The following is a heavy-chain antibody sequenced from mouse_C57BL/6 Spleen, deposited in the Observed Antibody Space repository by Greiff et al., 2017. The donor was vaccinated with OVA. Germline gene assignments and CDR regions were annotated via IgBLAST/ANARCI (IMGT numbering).Heavy chain of an antibody. J-gene: IGHJ3*01. CDR3: ARDEVTTPFAY. CDR1: GFTFSSYA. D-gene: IGHD2-2*01. Sequence: EVMLVESGGGLVKPGGSLKLSCAASGFTFSSYAMSWVRQTPEKRLEWVATISDGGSYTYYPDNVKGRFTISRDNAKNNLYLQMSHLKSEDTAMYYCARDEVTTPFAYWGQGTLVTVSA. CDR2: ISDGGSYT. V-gene: IGHV5-4*01.